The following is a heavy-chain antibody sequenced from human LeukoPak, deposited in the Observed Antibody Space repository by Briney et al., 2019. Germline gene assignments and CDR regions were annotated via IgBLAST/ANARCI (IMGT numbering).Heavy chain of an antibody. Sequence: PSETLSLTCTVSGGSINSYYWTWIRQPPGKGREWIGSIYYSGNTYYNPSLKSRVNISVDTSKNQFSLKLSSVTAADTAVYYCARHRSGAYSYGVLDYWGQGTLVTVSS. CDR1: GGSINSYY. V-gene: IGHV4-39*01. CDR2: IYYSGNT. CDR3: ARHRSGAYSYGVLDY. D-gene: IGHD5-18*01. J-gene: IGHJ4*02.